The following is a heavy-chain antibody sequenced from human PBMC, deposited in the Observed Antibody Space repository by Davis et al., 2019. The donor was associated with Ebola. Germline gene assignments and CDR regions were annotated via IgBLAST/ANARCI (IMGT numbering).Heavy chain of an antibody. Sequence: AASVKVSCKASGYTFSGNYIQWVRQAPGQGLEWMGRINPNSGGTNYAQKFQGRVTMTTDTPTSTAYMELSRLRSDDTAVYYCARDPGGGQPFDYWGQGTLVTVSS. CDR1: GYTFSGNY. D-gene: IGHD3-16*01. CDR2: INPNSGGT. J-gene: IGHJ4*02. CDR3: ARDPGGGQPFDY. V-gene: IGHV1-2*06.